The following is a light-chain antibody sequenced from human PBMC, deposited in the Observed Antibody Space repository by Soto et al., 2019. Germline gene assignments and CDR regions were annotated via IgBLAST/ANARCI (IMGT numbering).Light chain of an antibody. J-gene: IGLJ1*01. V-gene: IGLV2-14*01. CDR1: SSDVGAYIY. Sequence: SVLTEPASVSVSIGESITISCTGTSSDVGAYIYVSWYQHHPGKAAKVMIYEVTNRPSGVSDRFSGSKSGNTASLTISGLQAEDEADYYCCSYTSSRTYIFGTGTKVTVL. CDR3: CSYTSSRTYI. CDR2: EVT.